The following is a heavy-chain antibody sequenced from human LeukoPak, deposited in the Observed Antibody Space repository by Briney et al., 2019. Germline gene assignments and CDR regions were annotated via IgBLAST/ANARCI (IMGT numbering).Heavy chain of an antibody. J-gene: IGHJ3*02. CDR1: GGSISSGGYY. V-gene: IGHV4-31*03. D-gene: IGHD2-21*01. CDR3: ARGTSVVAESFDI. Sequence: PSETLSLTCTVSGGSISSGGYYWSWIRQHPGKGLEWIGYIYYSGSTYYNPSLKSRVTISVDTSKNQFSLKLSSVTAADTAVYYCARGTSVVAESFDIWGQGTMVTVSS. CDR2: IYYSGST.